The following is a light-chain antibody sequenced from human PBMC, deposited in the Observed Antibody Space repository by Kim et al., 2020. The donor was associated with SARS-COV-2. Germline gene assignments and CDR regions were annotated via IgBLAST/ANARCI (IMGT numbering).Light chain of an antibody. CDR3: QHYIRFPYT. V-gene: IGKV1-5*03. Sequence: IHMTQSPSTLSASVGDRVTITCRASQSVDTWLAWYQQKPGKAPNLLIYQASSLQIGVPSRFSGSGSGAEFTLTISSLQPEDFATYYCQHYIRFPYTFGQGTKLEI. CDR2: QAS. J-gene: IGKJ2*01. CDR1: QSVDTW.